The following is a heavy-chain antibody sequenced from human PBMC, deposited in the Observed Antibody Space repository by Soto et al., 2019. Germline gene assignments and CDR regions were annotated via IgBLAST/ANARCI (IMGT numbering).Heavy chain of an antibody. D-gene: IGHD2-8*01. V-gene: IGHV4-39*01. CDR3: ARRDIVLMVYAIRDYWYFDL. Sequence: QLQLQESGPGLVKPSETLSLTCTVSGGSISSSSYYWGWIRQPPGKGLEWIGGIYYSGSTYYNPSLKSRVTISVDTSKNQFSLKLSSVTAADTAVYYCARRDIVLMVYAIRDYWYFDLWGRGTLVTVSS. J-gene: IGHJ2*01. CDR1: GGSISSSSYY. CDR2: IYYSGST.